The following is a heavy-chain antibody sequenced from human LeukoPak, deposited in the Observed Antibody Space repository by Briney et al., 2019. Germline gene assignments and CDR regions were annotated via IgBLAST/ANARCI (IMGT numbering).Heavy chain of an antibody. CDR3: ATEDYYGSIP. D-gene: IGHD3-10*01. J-gene: IGHJ5*02. Sequence: ASVKVSCKASGGTFSSYAISWVRQAPGQGLEWMGGFDPEDGETIYAQKFQGRVTMTEDTSTDTAYMELSSLRSEDTAVYYCATEDYYGSIPWGQGTLVTVSS. CDR2: FDPEDGET. V-gene: IGHV1-24*01. CDR1: GGTFSSYA.